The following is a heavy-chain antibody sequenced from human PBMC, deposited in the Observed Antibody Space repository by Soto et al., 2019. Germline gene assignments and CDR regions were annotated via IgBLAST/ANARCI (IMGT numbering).Heavy chain of an antibody. D-gene: IGHD1-1*01. J-gene: IGHJ4*02. CDR2: FSGGGGGT. Sequence: EVQLLDSGGGLVQPGGSLRLSCAVSGFTLSDYGVTWVRQAPGKGLEWDSGFSGGGGGTFYADSVKGRFTISRDDSKNTAYLQMNGLGVEDTAVYYCVRWNGFGDHWGQGTLVTVSS. CDR3: VRWNGFGDH. V-gene: IGHV3-23*01. CDR1: GFTLSDYG.